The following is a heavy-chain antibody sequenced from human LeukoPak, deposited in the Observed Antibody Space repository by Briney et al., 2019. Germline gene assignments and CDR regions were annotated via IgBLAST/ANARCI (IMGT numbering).Heavy chain of an antibody. CDR1: GFTFSSYW. V-gene: IGHV3-7*01. CDR3: ARDLNPELRSDY. D-gene: IGHD1-7*01. J-gene: IGHJ4*02. CDR2: IKQDGSEK. Sequence: GGSLRLSCAASGFTFSSYWVSWVRQAPGKGLEWVANIKQDGSEKYYVDSVKGRFTISRDNAKNSLYLQMNSLRAEDTAVYYCARDLNPELRSDYWGQGTLVTVSS.